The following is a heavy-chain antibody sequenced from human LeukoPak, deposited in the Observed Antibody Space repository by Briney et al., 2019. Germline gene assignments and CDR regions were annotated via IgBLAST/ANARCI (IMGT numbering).Heavy chain of an antibody. CDR1: GASITNYY. D-gene: IGHD3-10*01. CDR3: ARDRGYLDGFDI. V-gene: IGHV4-59*01. J-gene: IGHJ3*02. CDR2: IYYGGST. Sequence: KTSETLSLTCTVSGASITNYYWSLIRQPPGKGLEWIGYIYYGGSTNYNPSLNSRVTISIDKSNNQFSLKLNSVTAADTAVYYCARDRGYLDGFDIWGQGTMVTVSS.